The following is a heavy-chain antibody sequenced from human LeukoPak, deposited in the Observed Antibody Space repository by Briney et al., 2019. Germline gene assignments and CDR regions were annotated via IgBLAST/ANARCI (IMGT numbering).Heavy chain of an antibody. V-gene: IGHV3-33*01. J-gene: IGHJ4*02. CDR2: KWYAEENK. CDR3: VRAKTGSYYSDH. CDR1: GFIFSRFG. Sequence: GGSLRLSCAASGFIFSRFGMHWVRQAPGKGLEWVAVKWYAEENKYYADSVKGRFTVSRHNPENKLYLQMNSLRVEDTAVYYCVRAKTGSYYSDHWGQGTLVSVSS. D-gene: IGHD1-26*01.